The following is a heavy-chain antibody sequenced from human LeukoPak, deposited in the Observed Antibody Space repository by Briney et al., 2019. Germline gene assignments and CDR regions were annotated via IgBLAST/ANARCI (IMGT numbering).Heavy chain of an antibody. CDR3: ANGPHYNILTGFYKVRSHLDY. J-gene: IGHJ4*02. Sequence: GGSLRLSCAASGFTFSSYGMHWVRQPPGKGLEWVAFIRYDGGIKHYADSVKGRFTLSRDNSKNTLYLQMNSLRAEDTAVYYCANGPHYNILTGFYKVRSHLDYWGQGTLVTVSS. V-gene: IGHV3-30*02. CDR2: IRYDGGIK. CDR1: GFTFSSYG. D-gene: IGHD3-9*01.